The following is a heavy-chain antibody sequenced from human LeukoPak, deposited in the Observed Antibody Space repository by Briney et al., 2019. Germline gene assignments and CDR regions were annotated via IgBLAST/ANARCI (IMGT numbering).Heavy chain of an antibody. CDR2: IYYSGST. Sequence: PSETLSLTCTVSGGSIRSYYWSWLRQPPGKGLEWIGYIYYSGSTNYNPSLKSRVTISVDTSKNQFSLKLSSVTAADTAVYYCARAGSSSWYWYFDLWGRGTLVTVSS. J-gene: IGHJ2*01. D-gene: IGHD6-13*01. CDR1: GGSIRSYY. CDR3: ARAGSSSWYWYFDL. V-gene: IGHV4-59*01.